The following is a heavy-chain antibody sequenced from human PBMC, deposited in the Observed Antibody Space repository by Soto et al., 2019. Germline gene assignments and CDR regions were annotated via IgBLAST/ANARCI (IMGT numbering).Heavy chain of an antibody. Sequence: QVQLVQSGAEVKKPGSSVKVSCKASGGTFSNYAITWVRQAPGQGLEWLGRIIPILGKENYAQKFEGRVTITAHESTTTAYMELSSLRSDDTAVYYCAKDGGKDGYFGNWFDPWGQGTLVTVSS. CDR2: IIPILGKE. V-gene: IGHV1-69*11. CDR1: GGTFSNYA. J-gene: IGHJ5*02. CDR3: AKDGGKDGYFGNWFDP. D-gene: IGHD5-12*01.